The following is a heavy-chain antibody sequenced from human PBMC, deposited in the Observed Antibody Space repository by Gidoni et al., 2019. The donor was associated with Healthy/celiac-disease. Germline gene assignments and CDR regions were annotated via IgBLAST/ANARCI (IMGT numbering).Heavy chain of an antibody. D-gene: IGHD6-13*01. V-gene: IGHV3-23*01. CDR2: ISGSGGRT. CDR1: GFTFSRYA. Sequence: EVQLLESGGGLVQPGGSLRLSCAASGFTFSRYAMSWVRQAPGKGLGWVSAISGSGGRTYYADSVKGRFTISRDNSKNTLYLQMNSLRAEDTAVYYCAKDEAAAGDSDAFDIWGQGTMVTVSS. CDR3: AKDEAAAGDSDAFDI. J-gene: IGHJ3*02.